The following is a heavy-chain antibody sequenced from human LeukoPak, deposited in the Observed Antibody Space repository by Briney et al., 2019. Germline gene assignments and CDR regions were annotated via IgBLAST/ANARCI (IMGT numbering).Heavy chain of an antibody. Sequence: ASVKVSCKASGYTFTGYYMHWVRQAPGQGLEWMGWINPNSGGTNYAQKFQGRVTMTRDTSISTAYMELSRLRSDDTAVYYCARLLWFGELLVPFDSWGQGTLVTVSS. CDR1: GYTFTGYY. J-gene: IGHJ4*02. V-gene: IGHV1-2*02. D-gene: IGHD3-10*01. CDR3: ARLLWFGELLVPFDS. CDR2: INPNSGGT.